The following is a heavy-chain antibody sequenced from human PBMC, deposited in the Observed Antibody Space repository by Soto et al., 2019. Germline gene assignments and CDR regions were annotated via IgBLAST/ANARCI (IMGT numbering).Heavy chain of an antibody. D-gene: IGHD6-19*01. V-gene: IGHV3-23*01. J-gene: IGHJ4*02. Sequence: HPGGSLRLSCAASGFTFSSYAMSWVRQAPGKGLEWVSAISGSGGSTYYADSVKGRFTISRDNSKNTLYLQMNSLRAEDTAVYYCAKDQGYSSGWYGVYYFDYWGQGTLVTVSS. CDR1: GFTFSSYA. CDR2: ISGSGGST. CDR3: AKDQGYSSGWYGVYYFDY.